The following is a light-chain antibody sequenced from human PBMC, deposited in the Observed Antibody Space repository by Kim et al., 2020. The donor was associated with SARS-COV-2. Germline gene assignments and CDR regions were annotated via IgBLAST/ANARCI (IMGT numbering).Light chain of an antibody. CDR3: LQHNTYPVT. V-gene: IGKV1-17*01. J-gene: IGKJ5*01. Sequence: ASVGGSVTITCRASQDIRNDLGWYQQKPGGAAKRLIYGASSLQSGVPSRFSGSGSGTEFTLTISSVQPEDFAAYFCLQHNTYPVTFGQGTRLEIK. CDR1: QDIRND. CDR2: GAS.